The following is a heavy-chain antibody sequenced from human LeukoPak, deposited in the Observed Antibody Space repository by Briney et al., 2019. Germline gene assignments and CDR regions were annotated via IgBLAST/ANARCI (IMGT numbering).Heavy chain of an antibody. D-gene: IGHD2-15*01. J-gene: IGHJ4*02. Sequence: PSETLSLTCSVSGGSLNDYYWSWIRQPAGRGLEWIGRVLGSVSINDNPSRQSRVTMSVDTSKNQFSLKLSSVTAADTAVYYCASRGVVVVAATGSFDYWGQGTLVTVSS. V-gene: IGHV4-4*07. CDR3: ASRGVVVVAATGSFDY. CDR1: GGSLNDYY. CDR2: VLGSVSI.